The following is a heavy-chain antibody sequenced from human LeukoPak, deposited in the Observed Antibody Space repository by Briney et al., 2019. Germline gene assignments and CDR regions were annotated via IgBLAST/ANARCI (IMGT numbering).Heavy chain of an antibody. V-gene: IGHV3-33*01. CDR1: GFTFRSHV. D-gene: IGHD4-17*01. CDR3: ARGRTTTVTKAYGMDV. Sequence: GGSLRLSCAASGFTFRSHVMHWVRQAPGKRLEWVAVIWFDGSKKDFADSVKGRFTISRDNSKNTMYLEMNSLRGEDTAVYYCARGRTTTVTKAYGMDVWGQGTTVTVSS. J-gene: IGHJ6*02. CDR2: IWFDGSKK.